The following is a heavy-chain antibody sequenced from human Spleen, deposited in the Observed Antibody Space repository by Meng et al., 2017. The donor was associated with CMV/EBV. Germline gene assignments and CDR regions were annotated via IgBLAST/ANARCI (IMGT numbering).Heavy chain of an antibody. CDR3: ARALQLSSPNYYESTTYYFDLDYFDY. V-gene: IGHV1-2*07. J-gene: IGHJ4*02. Sequence: ASVKVSCKAPGYTFTSYYIHWVRQAPGQGLEWMGWINPNSGDTYYAHKFQGRVTMTRDTSFNTAYMELSSLRSDDTAVYYCARALQLSSPNYYESTTYYFDLDYFDYWGQGTLVTVSS. D-gene: IGHD3-22*01. CDR2: INPNSGDT. CDR1: GYTFTSYY.